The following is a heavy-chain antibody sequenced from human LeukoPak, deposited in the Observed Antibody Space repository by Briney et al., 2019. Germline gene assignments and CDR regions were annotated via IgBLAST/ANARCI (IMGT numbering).Heavy chain of an antibody. CDR3: ARDSHTPVAHYYYGMDV. CDR1: GGSISSGGYY. CDR2: IYYSGST. J-gene: IGHJ6*02. V-gene: IGHV4-31*03. Sequence: SETLSLTCTVSGGSISSGGYYWSWIRQHPGKGLEWIGYIYYSGSTYYNPSLKSRVTISVDTSKNQFSLKLSSVTAADTAVYYCARDSHTPVAHYYYGMDVWGQGTTVTVSS. D-gene: IGHD2-15*01.